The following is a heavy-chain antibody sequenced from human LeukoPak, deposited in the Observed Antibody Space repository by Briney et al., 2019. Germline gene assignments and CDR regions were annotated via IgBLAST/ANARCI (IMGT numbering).Heavy chain of an antibody. Sequence: GGSLRLSCAASGFTFSSSWMTWVRQAPGKGLEWVANINQDGSEKYYVDSVRGRFTSSRDNARNSLYLQMHSLRAEDTAVFYCTGHYGMNVWGQGTTVTVSS. CDR3: TGHYGMNV. V-gene: IGHV3-7*01. J-gene: IGHJ6*02. CDR2: INQDGSEK. CDR1: GFTFSSSW.